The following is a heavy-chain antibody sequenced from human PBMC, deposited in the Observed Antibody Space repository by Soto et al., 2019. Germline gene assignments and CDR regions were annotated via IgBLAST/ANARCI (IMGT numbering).Heavy chain of an antibody. Sequence: QVQLVQSGAEVKKPGSSVKVSCKASGGTFSSYAISWVRQAPGQGLEWMGGIIPIFGTANYAQKFQGRVTITADESTSTGYMELSSLRSEDTAVYYCAMLSGSQVSTYNGMDVWGQGTTVTVSS. D-gene: IGHD3-10*01. CDR1: GGTFSSYA. CDR2: IIPIFGTA. CDR3: AMLSGSQVSTYNGMDV. J-gene: IGHJ6*02. V-gene: IGHV1-69*01.